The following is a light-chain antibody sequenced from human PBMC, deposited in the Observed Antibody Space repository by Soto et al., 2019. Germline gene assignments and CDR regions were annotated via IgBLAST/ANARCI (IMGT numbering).Light chain of an antibody. CDR3: QQYNSYPWT. CDR2: DAS. J-gene: IGKJ1*01. V-gene: IGKV1-5*01. Sequence: DIQMTQSPSTLSASVGDRVTITCRASQSISSWLAWYQQKPGKAPKLVIYDASSLESGVPSRFSGSGSGTEFTLTISRLQPDDFATYYCQQYNSYPWTFGQGTKVEIK. CDR1: QSISSW.